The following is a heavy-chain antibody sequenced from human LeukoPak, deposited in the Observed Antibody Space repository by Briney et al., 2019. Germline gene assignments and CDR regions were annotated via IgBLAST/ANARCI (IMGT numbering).Heavy chain of an antibody. J-gene: IGHJ4*02. CDR2: ISSSGSGGNT. V-gene: IGHV3-23*01. Sequence: GGSLRLSCAASGVTLSSYAMSWARQAPGKGLEWVSGISSSGSGGNTYYADSVKGRFTISRDNSKNTLYLQMNSLRAEDTAVYYCATTYTTLLNDYDILTGFFDYWGQGTLVTVSS. D-gene: IGHD3-9*01. CDR1: GVTLSSYA. CDR3: ATTYTTLLNDYDILTGFFDY.